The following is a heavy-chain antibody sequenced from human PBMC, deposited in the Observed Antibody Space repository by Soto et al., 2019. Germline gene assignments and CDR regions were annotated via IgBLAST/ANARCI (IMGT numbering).Heavy chain of an antibody. Sequence: GGSLRLSCAASGFTFSYYFMSWIRQAPGKGLEWVSFISGSSDNIKYADSVKGRFTISRDNAKNSLYLQMNSLRAEDTAVYYCVRDSXRIVVVPRVDGDNWLDPWGQGTLVTVSS. D-gene: IGHD2-2*01. J-gene: IGHJ5*02. V-gene: IGHV3-11*06. CDR1: GFTFSYYF. CDR3: VRDSXRIVVVPRVDGDNWLDP. CDR2: ISGSSDNI.